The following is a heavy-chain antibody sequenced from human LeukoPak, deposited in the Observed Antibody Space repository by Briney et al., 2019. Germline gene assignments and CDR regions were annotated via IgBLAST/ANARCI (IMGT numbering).Heavy chain of an antibody. Sequence: GGSLRLSCAASGFTFDDYAMHWVRQAPGKGLEWVSGISWNSGSIGYADSVKGRFTISRDNAKNSLYLQMNSLRAEDTALYYCAKGFRYSSSWYYFDYWGQGTLVTVSS. CDR3: AKGFRYSSSWYYFDY. J-gene: IGHJ4*02. D-gene: IGHD6-13*01. V-gene: IGHV3-9*01. CDR1: GFTFDDYA. CDR2: ISWNSGSI.